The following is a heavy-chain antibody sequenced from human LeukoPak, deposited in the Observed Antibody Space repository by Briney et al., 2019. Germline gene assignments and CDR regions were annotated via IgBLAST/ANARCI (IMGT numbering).Heavy chain of an antibody. Sequence: TSQTLSLTCTVSGGSISSGSYYWSWIRQPAGKGLEWIGRIYTSGSTNYNPSLKSRVTISVDTSKNQFSLKLSSVTAAGTAVYYCAREVVLMVYAMHAGQFDYWGQGTLVTVSS. CDR3: AREVVLMVYAMHAGQFDY. J-gene: IGHJ4*02. CDR1: GGSISSGSYY. CDR2: IYTSGST. V-gene: IGHV4-61*02. D-gene: IGHD2-8*01.